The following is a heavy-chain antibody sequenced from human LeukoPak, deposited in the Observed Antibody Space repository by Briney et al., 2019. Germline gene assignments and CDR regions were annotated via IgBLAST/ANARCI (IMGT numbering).Heavy chain of an antibody. CDR3: ARGNRRSSWSN. Sequence: KTSETLSLTCAVYGGSFSGYYWSWIRQPPGKGLEWIGEINHSGSTNYNPSLKSRVTISVDTSKNQFSLKLSSVTAADTAVYYCARGNRRSSWSNWGQGTLVTVSS. CDR1: GGSFSGYY. V-gene: IGHV4-34*01. CDR2: INHSGST. J-gene: IGHJ4*02. D-gene: IGHD6-13*01.